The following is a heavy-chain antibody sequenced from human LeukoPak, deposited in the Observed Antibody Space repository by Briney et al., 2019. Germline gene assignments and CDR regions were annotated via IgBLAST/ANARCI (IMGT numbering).Heavy chain of an antibody. Sequence: ASVKVSCKASGYTFTGYYMHWLRQAPGQGLEWMGWIIPNSGATNYAQKFQGRGTMTRDTSISTAYRELNRLGSDDTAVYYCVREGIGTSLDYWGQGTLVTVSS. V-gene: IGHV1-2*02. J-gene: IGHJ4*02. CDR3: VREGIGTSLDY. CDR2: IIPNSGAT. CDR1: GYTFTGYY. D-gene: IGHD6-13*01.